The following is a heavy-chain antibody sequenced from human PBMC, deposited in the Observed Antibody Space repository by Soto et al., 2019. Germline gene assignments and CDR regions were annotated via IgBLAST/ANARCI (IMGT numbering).Heavy chain of an antibody. D-gene: IGHD2-8*01. CDR1: GDSLRRGFHH. CDR3: ARGTVYYCPNDKCGFVFDH. CDR2: IDTNGDT. Sequence: QVQLQESGSGLLKSSQTLSLDCSVSGDSLRRGFHHWSWIRQTPGKGLQLIGYIDTNGDTHYDPSLRNRLNMSIVTTESRFSLKVTSVTAADTAVYYCARGTVYYCPNDKCGFVFDHWGQGALVTVTS. V-gene: IGHV4-31*03. J-gene: IGHJ4*02.